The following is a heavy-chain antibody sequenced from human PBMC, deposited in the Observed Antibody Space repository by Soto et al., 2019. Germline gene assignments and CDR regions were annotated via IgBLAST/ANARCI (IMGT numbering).Heavy chain of an antibody. V-gene: IGHV4-39*01. Sequence: PSETLSLTCTVSGDSITSNSYFWAWIRQPPGKGLEWIGSIYYSGTTYYNPSLKSRVTISVDRSKNQFSLKLSSVTAADTAVYYCARHCSVDCFDYWGQGALVTVSS. D-gene: IGHD2-21*01. CDR3: ARHCSVDCFDY. CDR2: IYYSGTT. CDR1: GDSITSNSYF. J-gene: IGHJ4*02.